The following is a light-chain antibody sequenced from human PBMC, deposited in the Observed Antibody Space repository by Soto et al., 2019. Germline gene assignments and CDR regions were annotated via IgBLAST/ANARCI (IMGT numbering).Light chain of an antibody. J-gene: IGKJ1*01. CDR3: HQYHNFPRT. CDR2: KAS. V-gene: IGKV1-5*03. Sequence: DIQLTQSPSSLSASVGDRVTITCRASQSINGWLAWYQQKPGQAPNLLIYKASTLESGVPSRFSDSGSGTEFTLTVSSLQPDEFATYYCHQYHNFPRTFGQGTKVEI. CDR1: QSINGW.